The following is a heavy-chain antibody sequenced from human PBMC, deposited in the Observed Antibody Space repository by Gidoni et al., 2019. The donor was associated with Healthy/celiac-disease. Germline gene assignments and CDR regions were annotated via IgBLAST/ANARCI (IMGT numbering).Heavy chain of an antibody. CDR2: INAGNGNK. V-gene: IGHV1-3*01. Sequence: QVQLVPSVAEVQKPGASVKVSCKASGYTFTSYAMHWVRQAPGQRLEWMGWINAGNGNKKYSQKFQGRVTITRDTSASIAYMELSSLRCEDTAVYYCAREPPNCSSTSCYPRGYFDYWGQGTLVTVSS. J-gene: IGHJ4*02. D-gene: IGHD2-2*01. CDR3: AREPPNCSSTSCYPRGYFDY. CDR1: GYTFTSYA.